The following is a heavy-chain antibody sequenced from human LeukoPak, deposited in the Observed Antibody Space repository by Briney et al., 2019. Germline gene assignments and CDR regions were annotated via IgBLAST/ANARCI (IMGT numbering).Heavy chain of an antibody. V-gene: IGHV3-7*04. J-gene: IGHJ1*01. D-gene: IGHD3-16*01. CDR2: INQDGSEQ. Sequence: GGSLRLSCAASGFTFSDYWMSWVRQAPGQGLTWVAHINQDGSEQHFVASVQGRFTISRDNAKNSLYLQMDSLRAEDTAVYHCAGGALDYWGQGTPVTVSS. CDR1: GFTFSDYW. CDR3: AGGALDY.